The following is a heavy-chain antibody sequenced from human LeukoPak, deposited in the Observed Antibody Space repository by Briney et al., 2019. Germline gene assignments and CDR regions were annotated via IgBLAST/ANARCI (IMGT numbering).Heavy chain of an antibody. Sequence: PGGSLRLSCAASGFTFSSYGMHWVRQAPGKGLEWVAFIRSDGSNKYYADSLKGRFTISRDNAKNSLYLQMNSLTAEDTAVYYCARVLPAPVDYYYMDVWGKGTTVTVSS. CDR3: ARVLPAPVDYYYMDV. J-gene: IGHJ6*03. D-gene: IGHD2-2*01. CDR2: IRSDGSNK. V-gene: IGHV3-30*02. CDR1: GFTFSSYG.